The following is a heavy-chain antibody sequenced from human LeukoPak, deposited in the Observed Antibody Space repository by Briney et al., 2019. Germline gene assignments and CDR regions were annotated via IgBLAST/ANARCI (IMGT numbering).Heavy chain of an antibody. CDR1: GFTFSSYA. V-gene: IGHV3-23*01. J-gene: IGHJ6*02. CDR2: ISGGGGST. D-gene: IGHD2-2*01. Sequence: GGSLRLSCAASGFTFSSYAMSWVRQAPGKGLEWVSAISGGGGSTYYADSVKGRFTVSRDNSKNTLYLQMNSLRAEDTAIYYCAKGYCSSTSCYFHYYGMDVWGQGTTVTVSS. CDR3: AKGYCSSTSCYFHYYGMDV.